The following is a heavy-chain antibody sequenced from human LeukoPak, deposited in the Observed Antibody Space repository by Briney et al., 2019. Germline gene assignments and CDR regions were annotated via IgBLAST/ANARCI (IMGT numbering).Heavy chain of an antibody. CDR3: ASEAPYYYDSSGYFDY. CDR1: GGSLSSGSYY. D-gene: IGHD3-22*01. J-gene: IGHJ4*02. Sequence: SETLSLTCTVSGGSLSSGSYYWSWIRQPAGKGLEWIGRIYTSGSTNYNPSLKSRVTISVDTSKNQFPLKLSSVTAADTAVYYCASEAPYYYDSSGYFDYWGQGTLVTVSS. V-gene: IGHV4-61*02. CDR2: IYTSGST.